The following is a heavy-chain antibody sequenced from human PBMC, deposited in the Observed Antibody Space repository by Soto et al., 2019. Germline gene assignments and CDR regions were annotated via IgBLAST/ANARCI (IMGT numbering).Heavy chain of an antibody. Sequence: SETLSLTCTVSGGSVSSGSYYWSWIRQPPGKGLEWIGYIYNSGSTNYNPSLKSRVTISVDTSKNQFSLKLSSVTAADTAVYYCARSARFDPWGQGTLVTVSS. J-gene: IGHJ5*02. CDR2: IYNSGST. CDR1: GGSVSSGSYY. V-gene: IGHV4-61*01. CDR3: ARSARFDP.